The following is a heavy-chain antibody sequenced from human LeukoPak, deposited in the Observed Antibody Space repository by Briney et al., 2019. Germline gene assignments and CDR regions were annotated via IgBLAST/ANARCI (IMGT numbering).Heavy chain of an antibody. D-gene: IGHD6-19*01. CDR1: GYSISSGYY. V-gene: IGHV4-38-2*02. CDR3: ARDLGYSSGWTPSHYYYYYMDV. Sequence: SETLSLTCTVSGYSISSGYYWGWIRQPPGQGLEWIGSIYHSGSTYYNPSLKSRVTISVDTSKNQFSLKLSSVTAADTAVYYCARDLGYSSGWTPSHYYYYYMDVWGKGTTVTISS. CDR2: IYHSGST. J-gene: IGHJ6*03.